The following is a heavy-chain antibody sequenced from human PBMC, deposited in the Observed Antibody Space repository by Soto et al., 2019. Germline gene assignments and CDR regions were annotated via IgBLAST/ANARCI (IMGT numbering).Heavy chain of an antibody. J-gene: IGHJ4*02. D-gene: IGHD5-18*01. CDR1: GGSISSGGYY. CDR3: SREETAMAFYY. Sequence: TSQTLSLTCTVSGGSISSGGYYWSWIRQHPGKGLEWIGYIYYSVRTYYNPSLKSRVTISVDTSKNQFSLKLSSVTAADTAVYYCSREETAMAFYYWGQETLVTVSS. CDR2: IYYSVRT. V-gene: IGHV4-31*03.